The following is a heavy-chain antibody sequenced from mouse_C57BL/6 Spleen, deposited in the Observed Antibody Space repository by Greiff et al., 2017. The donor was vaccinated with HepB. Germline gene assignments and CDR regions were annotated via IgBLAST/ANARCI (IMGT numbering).Heavy chain of an antibody. V-gene: IGHV1-67*01. J-gene: IGHJ2*01. CDR1: GYTFTDYA. D-gene: IGHD1-1*01. Sequence: VQLQQSGPELVRPGVSVKISCKGSGYTFTDYAMHWVKQSHAKSLEWIGVISTYYGDASYNQKFKDKATRTVDKSSSTAYMELARLTPEDSDVYYFSRSGYYGFDYWGQGTTLTVSS. CDR2: ISTYYGDA. CDR3: SRSGYYGFDY.